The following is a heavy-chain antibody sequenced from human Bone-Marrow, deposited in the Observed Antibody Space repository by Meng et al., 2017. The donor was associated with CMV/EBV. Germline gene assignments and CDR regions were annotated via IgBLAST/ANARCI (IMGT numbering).Heavy chain of an antibody. CDR2: IEYDGINDGSSK. V-gene: IGHV3-30*02. D-gene: IGHD3-22*01. J-gene: IGHJ4*02. CDR1: GFTFSSYG. Sequence: GESLKISCAASGFTFSSYGMHWVRQAPGKGLEWVIFIEYDGINDGSSKQYANFVKCRFTISRDNSKNMLYLQMNSLRTEDTAVYYCAKDGRYYSGYFDYWGQGTPVTVSS. CDR3: AKDGRYYSGYFDY.